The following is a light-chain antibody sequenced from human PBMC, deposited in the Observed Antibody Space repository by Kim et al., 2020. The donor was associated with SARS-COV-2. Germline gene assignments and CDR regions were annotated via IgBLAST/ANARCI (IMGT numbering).Light chain of an antibody. CDR2: QDN. CDR3: QAWDSNYV. V-gene: IGLV3-1*01. J-gene: IGLJ1*01. Sequence: SYELTQPPSVSVSPGQTASITCSGDKLGDKYVCWYQQKPGQSPLLVIYQDNKRPSGIPERFSGSNSGNTATLTIRGTQPMDEADYYCQAWDSNYVFGTGT. CDR1: KLGDKY.